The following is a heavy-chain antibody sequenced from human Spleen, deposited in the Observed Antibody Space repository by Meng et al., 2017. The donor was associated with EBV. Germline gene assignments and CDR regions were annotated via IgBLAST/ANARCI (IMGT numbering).Heavy chain of an antibody. Sequence: QGQLTQSGDEVTKPGASVKVACKASGYTFTDYDINWVRQAPGQGLEWMGWMSPDGATTDYAQKFQGRVTMTSDTSTSTAYMELSSLRSEDTALYYCARDYYGTGTYPFDYWGQGTLVTVSS. D-gene: IGHD3-10*01. J-gene: IGHJ4*02. CDR1: GYTFTDYD. V-gene: IGHV1-8*01. CDR3: ARDYYGTGTYPFDY. CDR2: MSPDGATT.